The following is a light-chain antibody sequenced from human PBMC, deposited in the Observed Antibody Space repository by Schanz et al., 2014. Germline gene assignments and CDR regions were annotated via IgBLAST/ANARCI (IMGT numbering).Light chain of an antibody. V-gene: IGKV1-5*03. CDR3: QRYNSYPFT. Sequence: DIQMTPSPSTLSASVGDRVTITCRASQSISSWLDWYQQKPGSAPTLLISKASNLETGVQSRFSGSASGTEFTLNISNLQPDDFATYFCQRYNSYPFTFGQGTKLQIK. CDR1: QSISSW. CDR2: KAS. J-gene: IGKJ2*01.